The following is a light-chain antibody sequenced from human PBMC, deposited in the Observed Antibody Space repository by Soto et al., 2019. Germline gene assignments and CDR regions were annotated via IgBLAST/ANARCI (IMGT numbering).Light chain of an antibody. Sequence: EIVMTQSPGTLSVSPGERGTLSCRGSQSVSSSLAGYQQKPGQAPRLLIYGASTRAPGVPARFSGSGSGTDFTFTISSLQSEDFAVYYCQQHSGWPHTFGGGTKVEIK. V-gene: IGKV3-15*01. CDR3: QQHSGWPHT. CDR2: GAS. CDR1: QSVSSS. J-gene: IGKJ4*01.